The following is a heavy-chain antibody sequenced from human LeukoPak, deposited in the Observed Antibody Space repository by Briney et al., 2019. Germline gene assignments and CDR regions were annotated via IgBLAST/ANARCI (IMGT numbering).Heavy chain of an antibody. Sequence: SETLSLTCTVSGGSISSYYWSWIRQPPGKGLEWTGYIYYDGNTNYNPSLKSRVTISVDTSKNQFSLKVSSVTAADTAVYYCARDSSGYYSPWGQGTLVTVSS. CDR1: GGSISSYY. D-gene: IGHD3-22*01. J-gene: IGHJ5*02. CDR3: ARDSSGYYSP. CDR2: IYYDGNT. V-gene: IGHV4-59*01.